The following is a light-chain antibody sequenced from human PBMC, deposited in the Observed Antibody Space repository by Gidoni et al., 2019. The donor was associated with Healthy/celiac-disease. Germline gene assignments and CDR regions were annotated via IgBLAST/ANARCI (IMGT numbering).Light chain of an antibody. CDR3: QQRSN. CDR1: QSVSSY. J-gene: IGKJ4*01. V-gene: IGKV3-11*01. CDR2: DAS. Sequence: EIVLTQSPATLSLSPGERANLSCRDSQSVSSYLAWYQQKPGQAPRLLIYDASNRATGIPAGFSGSGSGTDFTLTISSLEPEDFAVYYCQQRSNFGGGTKVEI.